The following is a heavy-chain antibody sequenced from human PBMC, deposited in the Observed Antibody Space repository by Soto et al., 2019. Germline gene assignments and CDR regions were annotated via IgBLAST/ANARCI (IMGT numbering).Heavy chain of an antibody. CDR2: ISSDGERTYHTGAT. V-gene: IGHV3-21*01. D-gene: IGHD6-25*01. J-gene: IGHJ4*02. Sequence: GGSLRLSCSASGFNFRSYAMSWVRQAPGKGLEWVSIISSDGERTYHTGATYYADSVRGRFTIPRDNAKNSLYLQMNSLRAEDTAVYYCAREKIAAARFGTFAYWGQGTLVTVSS. CDR3: AREKIAAARFGTFAY. CDR1: GFNFRSYA.